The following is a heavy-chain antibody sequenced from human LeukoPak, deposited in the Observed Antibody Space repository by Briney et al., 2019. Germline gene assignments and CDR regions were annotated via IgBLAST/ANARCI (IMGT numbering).Heavy chain of an antibody. D-gene: IGHD4-17*01. CDR1: GYSISSGYY. CDR2: IYHSGST. CDR3: ASTTVSRGFFFDY. V-gene: IGHV4-38-2*02. Sequence: SETLSLTCTVSGYSISSGYYWGWIRQPPGKGLEWIGSIYHSGSTYYNPSLKSRVTISVDTSKNQFSLKLSSVTAADTAVYYCASTTVSRGFFFDYWGQGTLVTVSS. J-gene: IGHJ4*02.